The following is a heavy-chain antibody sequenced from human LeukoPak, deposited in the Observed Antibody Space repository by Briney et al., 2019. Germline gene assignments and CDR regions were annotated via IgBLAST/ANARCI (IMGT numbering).Heavy chain of an antibody. D-gene: IGHD4-11*01. CDR2: IYYSGST. J-gene: IGHJ4*02. CDR3: ARHQENSNLSYFDY. V-gene: IGHV4-59*08. CDR1: GGSISTYY. Sequence: SETLSLTCTVSGGSISTYYWSWIRQPPGKGLEWIGYIYYSGSTNYNPSLKSRVTISVDTSKNQFSLKLSSVTAADTAVYYCARHQENSNLSYFDYWGQGTLVTVSS.